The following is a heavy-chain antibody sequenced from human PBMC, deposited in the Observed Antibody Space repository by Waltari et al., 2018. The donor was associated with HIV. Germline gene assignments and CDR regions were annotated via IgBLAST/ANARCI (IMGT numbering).Heavy chain of an antibody. CDR2: FYPEDAET. Sequence: QVQMLEFGAAAKKPGASVTGSGELHVYTVCELSIHRVRQAPGKGLEWMGGFYPEDAETIYAQKFQGRVTMTEDTSTDTAYMELSSLRSEDTALYYCATAQICSTSSCYDYWGQGTLVTVSS. CDR1: VYTVCELS. CDR3: ATAQICSTSSCYDY. D-gene: IGHD2-2*01. V-gene: IGHV1-24*01. J-gene: IGHJ4*02.